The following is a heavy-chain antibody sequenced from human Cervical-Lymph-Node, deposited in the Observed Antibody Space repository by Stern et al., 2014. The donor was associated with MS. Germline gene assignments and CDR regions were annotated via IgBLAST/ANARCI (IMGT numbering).Heavy chain of an antibody. CDR1: SGFIGNNY. Sequence: QVQLQESGPGLVKPSETLSLMCSVSSGFIGNNYWSWIRQPPGKGLEWIGHLYYSGSTYYNPSLKSRVTISLATSKIQLSLRLSSVTAADTAVYYCARAGPYDYIWGNFRHRAFYFDSWGQGALVTVSS. V-gene: IGHV4-59*01. CDR2: LYYSGST. D-gene: IGHD3-16*02. CDR3: ARAGPYDYIWGNFRHRAFYFDS. J-gene: IGHJ4*02.